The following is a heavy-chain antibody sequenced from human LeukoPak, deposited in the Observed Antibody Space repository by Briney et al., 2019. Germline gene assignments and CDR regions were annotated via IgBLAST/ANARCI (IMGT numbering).Heavy chain of an antibody. J-gene: IGHJ3*02. CDR3: AMGFRGYCSSTSCCAFDI. V-gene: IGHV4-34*01. CDR1: GGSFSGYY. Sequence: PSETLSLTCAVYGGSFSGYYWSWIRQPPGKGLEWIGEINHSGSTNYNPSLKSRVTISVDTSKNQFSLKLSSVTAADTAVYYCAMGFRGYCSSTSCCAFDIWGQGTMVTVSS. CDR2: INHSGST. D-gene: IGHD2-2*01.